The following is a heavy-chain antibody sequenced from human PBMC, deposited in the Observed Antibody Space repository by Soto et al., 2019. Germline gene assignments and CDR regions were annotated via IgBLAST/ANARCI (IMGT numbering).Heavy chain of an antibody. V-gene: IGHV1-46*01. CDR2: INPSGGST. D-gene: IGHD3-22*01. J-gene: IGHJ4*02. Sequence: QVQLVQSGAEVKKPGASVKVSCKASGYTFTSYYMHWVRQAPGQGLEWMGIINPSGGSTSYAQKLQGRVTMTRDTSTSTVYMELSSLRSEDTAVYYCARENSAYYYDSSGYPGGYWGQGTLVTVSS. CDR3: ARENSAYYYDSSGYPGGY. CDR1: GYTFTSYY.